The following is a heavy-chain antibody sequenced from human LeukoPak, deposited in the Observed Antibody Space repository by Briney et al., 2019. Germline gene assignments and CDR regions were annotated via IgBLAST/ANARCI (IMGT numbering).Heavy chain of an antibody. CDR1: GFTLDDYA. CDR2: ISWNIDSI. V-gene: IGHV3-9*01. Sequence: PGGSLRLSCAVSGFTLDDYAMHWGRQVPGKGLEWVSGISWNIDSIVQADSVKGRFTISRDNAKNSLYLQMNSLRAEDTALYYCATNGGGDSGYGNFDYWGQGTLVTVSS. CDR3: ATNGGGDSGYGNFDY. D-gene: IGHD5-12*01. J-gene: IGHJ4*02.